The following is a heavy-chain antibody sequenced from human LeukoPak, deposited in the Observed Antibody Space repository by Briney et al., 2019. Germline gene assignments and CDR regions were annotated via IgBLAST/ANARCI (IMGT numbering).Heavy chain of an antibody. D-gene: IGHD2-15*01. CDR1: GGSISSYY. J-gene: IGHJ2*01. CDR3: ARDLLRWYFDL. CDR2: IYYSGST. Sequence: PSETLSLTCTVSGGSISSYYWSWIRQPPGKGLEWIGYIYYSGSTYYNPSLKSRVTISVDTSKNQFSLKLSSVTAADTAVYYCARDLLRWYFDLWGRGTLVTVSS. V-gene: IGHV4-59*12.